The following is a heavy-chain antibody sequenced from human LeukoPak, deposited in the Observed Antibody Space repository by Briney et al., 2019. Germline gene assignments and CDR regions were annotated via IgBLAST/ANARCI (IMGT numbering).Heavy chain of an antibody. CDR1: GYSFTSYW. CDR3: ARHLYTAVANDAFDI. CDR2: IYPGDSDT. J-gene: IGHJ3*02. D-gene: IGHD5-18*01. Sequence: GESLKISCKGSGYSFTSYWIGWVRQMPGKGLAWMGIIYPGDSDTRYSPSFQGQVTISADKSISTAYLQWSSLKASDTAMYYCARHLYTAVANDAFDIWGQGTMVTVSS. V-gene: IGHV5-51*01.